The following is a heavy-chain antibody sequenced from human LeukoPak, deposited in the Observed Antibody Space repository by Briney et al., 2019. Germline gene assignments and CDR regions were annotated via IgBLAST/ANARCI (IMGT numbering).Heavy chain of an antibody. CDR2: ISGNGGST. D-gene: IGHD3-22*01. CDR1: GFTFSIYA. J-gene: IGHJ4*02. CDR3: ATAHYYDTSAYSDF. Sequence: GGSLRLSCTASGFTFSIYAMSWVRQAPGKGLDWVSTISGNGGSTYYADSVKGRFTISRDNSKTTLNLQMNSLRADDTAVYYCATAHYYDTSAYSDFWGQGTLVTVSS. V-gene: IGHV3-23*01.